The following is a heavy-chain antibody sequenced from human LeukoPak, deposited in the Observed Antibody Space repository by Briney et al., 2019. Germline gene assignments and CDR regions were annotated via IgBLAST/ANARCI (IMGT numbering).Heavy chain of an antibody. CDR1: GGTFSSYA. D-gene: IGHD1-7*01. Sequence: EASVKVSCKASGGTFSSYAISWVRQAPGQGLEWMGGIIPIFGTANYAQKFQGRVTITTDESTSTAYMELSSLRSEDTAVYYCARDNYAGANWFDPWGQGTLVTVPS. CDR2: IIPIFGTA. J-gene: IGHJ5*02. V-gene: IGHV1-69*05. CDR3: ARDNYAGANWFDP.